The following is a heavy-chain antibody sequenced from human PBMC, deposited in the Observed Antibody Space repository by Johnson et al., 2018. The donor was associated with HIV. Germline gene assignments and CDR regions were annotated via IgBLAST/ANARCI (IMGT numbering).Heavy chain of an antibody. D-gene: IGHD6-19*01. CDR3: AKIIGYSSGLEI. CDR2: IRYDGSNK. Sequence: QVQLVESGGGVVQPGWSLRLSCAASGFTFSSYGMHWVRQAPGKGLEWVAFIRYDGSNKYYADSVKGRFTISRDNSKNTLYLQMNSLRAEDTAVYYCAKIIGYSSGLEIWGQGTMVTVSS. CDR1: GFTFSSYG. J-gene: IGHJ3*02. V-gene: IGHV3-30*02.